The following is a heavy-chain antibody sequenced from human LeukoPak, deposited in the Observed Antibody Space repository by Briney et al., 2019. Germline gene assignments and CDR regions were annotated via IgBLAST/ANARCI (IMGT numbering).Heavy chain of an antibody. CDR3: AKDARRTNGWYYFDY. CDR1: GFAFSSQA. V-gene: IGHV3-23*01. J-gene: IGHJ4*02. D-gene: IGHD6-19*01. CDR2: ISDSGSLT. Sequence: PGGSLRLSCAASGFAFSSQAMGWVRQAPGKGLEWVSVISDSGSLTYYAHSVKGRFTISRDNSKKTLFLQLNSLRAEDTAVYYCAKDARRTNGWYYFDYWGQGALVTVSS.